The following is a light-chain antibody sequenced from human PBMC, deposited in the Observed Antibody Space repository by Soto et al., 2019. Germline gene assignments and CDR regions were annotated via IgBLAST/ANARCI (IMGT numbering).Light chain of an antibody. CDR2: DVS. CDR3: WSYAGSQAV. J-gene: IGLJ1*01. Sequence: QSALTQPRSVSGSPGQSVTISCTGTSSDVGGYNYVSWYQQHPGKAPKLMIYDVSKRPSGVPDRFSGSKSGNTASLTISGLQAEDEADYYCWSYAGSQAVFGTGTKLTVL. CDR1: SSDVGGYNY. V-gene: IGLV2-11*01.